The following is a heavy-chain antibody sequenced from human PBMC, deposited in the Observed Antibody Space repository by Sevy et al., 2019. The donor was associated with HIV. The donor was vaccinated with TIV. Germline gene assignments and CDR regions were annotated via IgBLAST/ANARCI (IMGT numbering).Heavy chain of an antibody. CDR2: ISTSSGYI. CDR3: ARDKTILEGRYGMDV. J-gene: IGHJ6*02. CDR1: GFTFSNYN. V-gene: IGHV3-21*06. Sequence: GGSLRLSCAASGFTFSNYNINWVRQSPGKGLEWVSFISTSSGYIYYAASVKGRLTISRDNAKNSLYLQMNSLRAEDTAVYYCARDKTILEGRYGMDVWGQGTTVTVSS. D-gene: IGHD3-3*01.